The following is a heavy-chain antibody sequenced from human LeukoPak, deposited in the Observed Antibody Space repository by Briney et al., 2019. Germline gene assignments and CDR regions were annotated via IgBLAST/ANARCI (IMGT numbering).Heavy chain of an antibody. Sequence: GGSLRLSCAASGFTFSSYAMSWVRQAPGKGLEWVSAISGSGGRTYYADSVKGRFTISRDNSKNTLYLQMISLRAEDTAVYYCAKGLAQLWFYWGQGTLVTVSS. J-gene: IGHJ4*02. CDR2: ISGSGGRT. D-gene: IGHD5-18*01. CDR3: AKGLAQLWFY. CDR1: GFTFSSYA. V-gene: IGHV3-23*01.